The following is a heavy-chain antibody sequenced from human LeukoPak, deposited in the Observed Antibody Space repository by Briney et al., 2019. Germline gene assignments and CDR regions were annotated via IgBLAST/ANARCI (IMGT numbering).Heavy chain of an antibody. Sequence: SVKVSCKASGGTFSSYAISWVRQAPGQGLEWMGGIIPIFGTANYAQKFQGRVTITADESTGTAYMELSSLRSEDTAVYYCARAYYDSSGYYEVPYYFDYWGQGTLVTVSS. CDR1: GGTFSSYA. CDR3: ARAYYDSSGYYEVPYYFDY. J-gene: IGHJ4*02. V-gene: IGHV1-69*13. D-gene: IGHD3-22*01. CDR2: IIPIFGTA.